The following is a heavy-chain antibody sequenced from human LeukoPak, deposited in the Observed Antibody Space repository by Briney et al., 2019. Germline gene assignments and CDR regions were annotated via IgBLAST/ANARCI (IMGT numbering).Heavy chain of an antibody. CDR1: GFTFSSYS. J-gene: IGHJ4*02. Sequence: GGSLRLSCAASGFTFSSYSMNWVRQAPGKGLEWVSYISSSSSTIYYADSVKGRFTISRDNAKNSLYLQMNSLRAEDTAVYYCAAPGYYDSSGYSIWGQGTLVTVSS. CDR2: ISSSSSTI. V-gene: IGHV3-48*01. CDR3: AAPGYYDSSGYSI. D-gene: IGHD3-22*01.